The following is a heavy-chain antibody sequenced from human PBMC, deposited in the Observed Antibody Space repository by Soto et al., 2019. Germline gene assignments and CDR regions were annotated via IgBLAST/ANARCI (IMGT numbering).Heavy chain of an antibody. CDR1: GFTFSSYW. J-gene: IGHJ4*02. Sequence: GGSLRLSCAASGFTFSSYWMSWVRQAPGKGLEWVANIKQDGSEKYYVDSVKGRFTISRDNAKNSLYLQMNSLRAEDPAVYYCARDLLGYCSSTSCYDLVPGFDYWGQGTLVTVSS. D-gene: IGHD2-2*01. V-gene: IGHV3-7*01. CDR3: ARDLLGYCSSTSCYDLVPGFDY. CDR2: IKQDGSEK.